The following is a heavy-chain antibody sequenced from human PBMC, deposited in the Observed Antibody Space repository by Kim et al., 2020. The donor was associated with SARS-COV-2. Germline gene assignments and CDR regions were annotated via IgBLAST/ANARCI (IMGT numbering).Heavy chain of an antibody. V-gene: IGHV4-59*01. CDR3: ARKGGSNDY. Sequence: SETLSLTCNVSGDSINYYYWSWIRQPPGKGLEWIGYIYYTGTTNYNPSLASRVTISVDTSKNQFSLRLSSVTAADTAVYYCARKGGSNDYWGQGTLVTVSS. J-gene: IGHJ4*02. CDR1: GDSINYYY. D-gene: IGHD3-16*01. CDR2: IYYTGTT.